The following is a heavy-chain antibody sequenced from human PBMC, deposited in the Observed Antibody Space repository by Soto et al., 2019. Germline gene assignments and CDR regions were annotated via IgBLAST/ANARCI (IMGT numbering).Heavy chain of an antibody. V-gene: IGHV3-23*01. CDR3: AKRRSDRGSDANFLDF. CDR2: ISGSGGST. J-gene: IGHJ4*02. CDR1: GFSFSTYS. Sequence: EVQLLESGGGLVQPGGSLRLSCAASGFSFSTYSMSLVRQAPGKGLEWVSGISGSGGSTYYADSVKGRLTISRDNSENNRYMQIYTLRAKDTAVYYRAKRRSDRGSDANFLDFWDQGTLITGSS. D-gene: IGHD1-26*01.